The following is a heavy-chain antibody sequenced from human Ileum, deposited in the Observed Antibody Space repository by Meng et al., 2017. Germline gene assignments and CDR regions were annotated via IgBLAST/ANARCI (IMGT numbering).Heavy chain of an antibody. D-gene: IGHD6-6*01. Sequence: LTEPGHSLVMPSETLSLACTVSGGSVSSGSYYWSWIRQPPGKGLEWIGHIYYSGSTNYNPSLKSRVTISVDMSKNQFSLKLNSVTAADTAIYFCARSSTSPASYFFDYWGQGTLVTVSS. J-gene: IGHJ4*02. CDR2: IYYSGST. V-gene: IGHV4-61*01. CDR3: ARSSTSPASYFFDY. CDR1: GGSVSSGSYY.